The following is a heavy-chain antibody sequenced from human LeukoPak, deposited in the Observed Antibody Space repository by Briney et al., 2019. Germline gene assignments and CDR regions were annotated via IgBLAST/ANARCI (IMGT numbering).Heavy chain of an antibody. CDR3: AKGDSYYDLLTCFDF. CDR1: RFAFNNYA. D-gene: IGHD3-9*01. Sequence: GGSLRLSCAASRFAFNNYAMHWVRQTPGKGLEWVSTVNADGTITYYADSVKGRFTVSRDNPQNTLYLQMNSLRAEDAAVYYCAKGDSYYDLLTCFDFWGHGTLVTVSS. V-gene: IGHV3-23*01. J-gene: IGHJ4*01. CDR2: VNADGTIT.